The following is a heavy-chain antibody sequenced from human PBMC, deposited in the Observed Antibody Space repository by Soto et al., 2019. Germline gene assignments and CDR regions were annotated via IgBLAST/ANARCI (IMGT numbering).Heavy chain of an antibody. D-gene: IGHD4-17*01. CDR1: GGSISSGGYY. V-gene: IGHV4-31*03. Sequence: SETLSLTCTVSGGSISSGGYYWSWIRQHPGKGLEWIGYIYYSGSTYYNPSLKSRVTISVDTSKNQFSLKLSSVTAADTAVYYCARGGDDYLNYYGMDVWGQGTTVTVS. J-gene: IGHJ6*02. CDR2: IYYSGST. CDR3: ARGGDDYLNYYGMDV.